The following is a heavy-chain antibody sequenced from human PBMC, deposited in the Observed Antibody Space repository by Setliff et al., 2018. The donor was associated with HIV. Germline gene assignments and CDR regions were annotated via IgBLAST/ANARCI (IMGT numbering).Heavy chain of an antibody. D-gene: IGHD3-22*01. J-gene: IGHJ3*02. CDR2: IFHTGSA. CDR1: GGSFSDYY. CDR3: ARWITTPTKGVFDI. V-gene: IGHV4-34*12. Sequence: SETLSLTCVVYGGSFSDYYWVWIRQPPGKGLEWIGGIFHTGSAHYNPSLRSRVTISVDTSKNQFSMKLHSVTAADTTVYYCARWITTPTKGVFDIWGQGTVVTV.